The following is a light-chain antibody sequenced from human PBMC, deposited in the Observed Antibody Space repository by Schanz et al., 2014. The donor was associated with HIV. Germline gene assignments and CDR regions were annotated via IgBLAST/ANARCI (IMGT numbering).Light chain of an antibody. CDR1: SSDIGAYNY. J-gene: IGLJ2*01. CDR2: DVN. CDR3: NLYTRTSTPV. V-gene: IGLV2-14*03. Sequence: QSALIQPASVSGSPGQSITISCTGTSSDIGAYNYVSWYQQHPGKAPKLMIYDVNIRPSGVSNRFSGSKSGNTASLTISGLQAEDEADYYCNLYTRTSTPVFGGGTKLTVL.